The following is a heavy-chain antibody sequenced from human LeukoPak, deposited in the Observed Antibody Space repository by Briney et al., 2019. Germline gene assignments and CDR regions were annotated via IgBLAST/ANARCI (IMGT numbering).Heavy chain of an antibody. D-gene: IGHD3-10*01. CDR3: ARDLYYYGSGSYYPYVDY. Sequence: GASVKVSCKASGYTFTGYYMHWVRQAPGQGLEWMGWINPNSGGTNYAQKCQGRVTMTRDTSISTAYMELSRLRSDDTAVYYCARDLYYYGSGSYYPYVDYWGQGTLVTVSS. J-gene: IGHJ4*02. CDR2: INPNSGGT. V-gene: IGHV1-2*02. CDR1: GYTFTGYY.